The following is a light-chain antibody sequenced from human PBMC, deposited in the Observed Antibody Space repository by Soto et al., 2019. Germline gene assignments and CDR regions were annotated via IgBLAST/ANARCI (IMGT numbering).Light chain of an antibody. CDR1: TSNIGSNY. CDR3: SSYEGTNNFLV. Sequence: QSVLTQPPSASGTPGQRVTISCSGATSNIGSNYVYWYQHLPGTAPKLLIYTDNERPSGVPDRFSGSKSGNTASLTVSGLQTEDEADYYCSSYEGTNNFLVFGGGTKLTVL. CDR2: TDN. J-gene: IGLJ2*01. V-gene: IGLV1-47*02.